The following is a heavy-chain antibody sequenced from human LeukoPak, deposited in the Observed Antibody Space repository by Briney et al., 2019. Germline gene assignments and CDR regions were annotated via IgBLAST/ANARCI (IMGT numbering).Heavy chain of an antibody. Sequence: TSETLSLTCTVSGDSINSLDLWGWVRQPPGKGLEWIGEMYLSGTTHSNPSVKSRVTISIDKSKNQFFLNLSSVTAADTTVYYCAGLVGRYSSGLYYYYFDYWGQGTLVIISS. J-gene: IGHJ4*02. D-gene: IGHD3-22*01. V-gene: IGHV4-4*02. CDR3: AGLVGRYSSGLYYYYFDY. CDR2: MYLSGTT. CDR1: GDSINSLDL.